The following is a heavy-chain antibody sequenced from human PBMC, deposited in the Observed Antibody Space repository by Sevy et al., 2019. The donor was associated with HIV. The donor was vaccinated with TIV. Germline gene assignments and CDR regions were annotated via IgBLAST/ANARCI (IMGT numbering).Heavy chain of an antibody. CDR2: INPNSGDT. CDR1: GYSFIGYY. J-gene: IGHJ1*01. CDR3: ARDSVVGDRGDFHH. D-gene: IGHD1-26*01. Sequence: ASVKVSCKASGYSFIGYYMHWVRQAAGQGLEWMGWINPNSGDTNYARKFQGRVTMTRGTSIGTAYMEVSRLRSDDTAVYYCARDSVVGDRGDFHHWGQGTLVTVSS. V-gene: IGHV1-2*02.